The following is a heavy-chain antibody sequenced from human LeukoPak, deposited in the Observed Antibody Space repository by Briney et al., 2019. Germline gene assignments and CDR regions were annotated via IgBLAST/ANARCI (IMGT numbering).Heavy chain of an antibody. J-gene: IGHJ4*02. CDR3: ARQTGSGLFILP. Sequence: SQTLSLTCTVSRGSISSGNYYWSWIRQPAGKGLEWIGRFHTRGSTNYNPSLESRVIISVDTSKNQFSLKLNSVTAADTAVYYCARQTGSGLFILPGGQGTLVTVSS. V-gene: IGHV4-61*02. CDR2: FHTRGST. CDR1: RGSISSGNYY. D-gene: IGHD3/OR15-3a*01.